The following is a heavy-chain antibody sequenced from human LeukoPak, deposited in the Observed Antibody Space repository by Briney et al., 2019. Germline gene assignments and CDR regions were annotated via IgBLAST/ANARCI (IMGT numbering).Heavy chain of an antibody. D-gene: IGHD3-10*01. J-gene: IGHJ4*02. CDR3: ARFTMVRGVAIRVFDY. V-gene: IGHV5-51*01. CDR2: IYPGDSDT. Sequence: PGEPLKISCKGSGYSFTSYWIGWVRQMPGKGLEWMGIIYPGDSDTRYSPSFQGQVTISADKSISTAYLQWSSLKASDTAMYYCARFTMVRGVAIRVFDYWGQGTLVTVSS. CDR1: GYSFTSYW.